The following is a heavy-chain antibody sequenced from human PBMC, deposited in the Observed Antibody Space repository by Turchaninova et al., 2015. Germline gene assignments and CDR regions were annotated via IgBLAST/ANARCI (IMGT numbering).Heavy chain of an antibody. V-gene: IGHV2-70*04. J-gene: IGHJ3*02. D-gene: IGHD3-3*01. CDR3: ARTITIFGVLTKGTDAFDI. Sequence: QVTLKESGPALVKPTQTLTLTCTFSGFSLSTSGMRVSWIRQPQGKALEWLARIDWDYDKFYSTSLKTRLTISKDTSKNQVVLTMTNVDPMDTAMYYCARTITIFGVLTKGTDAFDIWGPGTMVTVSS. CDR1: GFSLSTSGMR. CDR2: IDWDYDK.